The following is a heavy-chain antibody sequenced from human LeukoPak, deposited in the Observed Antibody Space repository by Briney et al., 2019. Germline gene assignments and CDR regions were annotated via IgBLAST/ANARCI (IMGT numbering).Heavy chain of an antibody. CDR2: INHSGST. CDR3: ARIVVADN. Sequence: SETLSLTCAVYGGSLSGYYWSWIRQPPGKGLEWIGEINHSGSTNYNPSLKSRVTISVDTSKNQFSLKLSSVTAADTAVYYCARIVVADNWGQGTLVTVSS. CDR1: GGSLSGYY. D-gene: IGHD2-21*01. J-gene: IGHJ4*02. V-gene: IGHV4-34*01.